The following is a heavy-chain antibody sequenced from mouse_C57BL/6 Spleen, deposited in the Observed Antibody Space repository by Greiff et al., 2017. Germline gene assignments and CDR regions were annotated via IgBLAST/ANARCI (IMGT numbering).Heavy chain of an antibody. J-gene: IGHJ1*03. V-gene: IGHV6-3*01. Sequence: EVKLEESGGGLVQPGGSMKLSCVASGFTFSNYWMNWVRQSPEKGLEWVAQIRLKSDNYATHYAESVKGRFTISRDDSKSSVYLQMNNLRAEDTGIYYCTSSPLRGSSHWYFDVWGTGTTVTVSS. CDR2: IRLKSDNYAT. CDR3: TSSPLRGSSHWYFDV. D-gene: IGHD1-1*01. CDR1: GFTFSNYW.